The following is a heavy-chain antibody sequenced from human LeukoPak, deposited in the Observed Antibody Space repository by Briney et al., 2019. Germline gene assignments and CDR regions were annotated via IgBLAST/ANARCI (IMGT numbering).Heavy chain of an antibody. CDR1: GFIFSDYA. D-gene: IGHD3-22*01. J-gene: IGHJ4*02. CDR2: ISRDGTYT. V-gene: IGHV3-30-3*01. Sequence: GGSLRLSCAASGFIFSDYAMHWIRQAPGKGLNWVAVISRDGTYTNHADSVKGRFTISRDNSKNSLYLQMDSLTTEDTAVYYCVRSAFHAGSGNYYDYWGQGTLVTVSS. CDR3: VRSAFHAGSGNYYDY.